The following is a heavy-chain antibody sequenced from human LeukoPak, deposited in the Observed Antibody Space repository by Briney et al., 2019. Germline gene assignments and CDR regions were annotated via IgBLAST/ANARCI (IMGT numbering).Heavy chain of an antibody. Sequence: SETLSLTCTVSGYSISSGYYWGWIRQPPGKGLEWIGSIYHSGSTYYNPSLKSRVTISVDTSKNQFSLKLSSVTAADTAVYYCARASSGWGALDYWGQGTLVTVSS. J-gene: IGHJ4*02. CDR1: GYSISSGYY. CDR3: ARASSGWGALDY. V-gene: IGHV4-38-2*02. D-gene: IGHD6-19*01. CDR2: IYHSGST.